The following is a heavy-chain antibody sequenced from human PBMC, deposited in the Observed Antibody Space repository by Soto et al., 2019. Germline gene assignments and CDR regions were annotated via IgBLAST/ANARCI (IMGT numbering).Heavy chain of an antibody. V-gene: IGHV4-59*01. Sequence: QVQLQESGPGLVKPSETLSFTCTVSGASMSSYYWSWIRQPPGKGLEWIGYIYYSGSTTYNPSLKSRVTIFIVTSKNQFSLKLSSVTAADTAVYCCAAGGGSNWYQGSFDYWGQGTLVTVSS. CDR3: AAGGGSNWYQGSFDY. D-gene: IGHD6-13*01. J-gene: IGHJ4*02. CDR2: IYYSGST. CDR1: GASMSSYY.